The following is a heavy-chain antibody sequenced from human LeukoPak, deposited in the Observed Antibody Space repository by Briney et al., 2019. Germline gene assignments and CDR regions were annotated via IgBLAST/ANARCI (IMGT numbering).Heavy chain of an antibody. J-gene: IGHJ4*02. Sequence: GASVKVSCKASGYTFTSYYMHWVRQAPGQGLEWMGIINPSGDFTSYAQKFQGRVTMARDTSTSTVYMELSSLRSEDTAVYYCARGAQWELLSLGYWGQGTLVTVSS. CDR1: GYTFTSYY. CDR3: ARGAQWELLSLGY. V-gene: IGHV1-46*01. CDR2: INPSGDFT. D-gene: IGHD1-26*01.